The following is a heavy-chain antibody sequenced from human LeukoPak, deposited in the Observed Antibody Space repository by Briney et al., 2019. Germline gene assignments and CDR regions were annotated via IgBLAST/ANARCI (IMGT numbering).Heavy chain of an antibody. J-gene: IGHJ2*01. Sequence: PGGSLRLSCAASGFTFRSYAMSWVRQAPGKGLEWVSAISGSGGSTYYADSVKGRFTISRDNSKNTLYLQMNSLRAEDTAVYYCAKDHNYYGYKYFDLWGRGTLVTVSS. V-gene: IGHV3-23*01. CDR2: ISGSGGST. CDR1: GFTFRSYA. D-gene: IGHD3-10*01. CDR3: AKDHNYYGYKYFDL.